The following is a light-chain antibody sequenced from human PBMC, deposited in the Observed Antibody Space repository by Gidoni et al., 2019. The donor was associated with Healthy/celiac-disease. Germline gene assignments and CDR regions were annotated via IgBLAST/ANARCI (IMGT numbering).Light chain of an antibody. Sequence: IQITLSPSPLSASVGDRVTITCQASQGISIYLNWYQQKPGKAPKLLIYDASNLETGVPSRFSGSGSGTDFTFTISSLQPEDIATYYCQQYDNTPPTFGGGTKVEIK. J-gene: IGKJ4*01. CDR3: QQYDNTPPT. CDR1: QGISIY. V-gene: IGKV1-33*01. CDR2: DAS.